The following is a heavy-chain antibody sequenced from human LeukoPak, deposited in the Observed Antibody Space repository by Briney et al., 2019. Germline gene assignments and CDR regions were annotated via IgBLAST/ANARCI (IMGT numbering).Heavy chain of an antibody. V-gene: IGHV3-9*01. CDR1: GFTFDDYA. CDR3: AKGYFGNYMDV. CDR2: ISWNSGSI. J-gene: IGHJ6*03. Sequence: GGSLRLSCAASGFTFDDYAMHWVRQAPGKGLEWVSGISWNSGSIGYADSVKGRFTISRDNAKNSLYLQMNSLRAEDTALYYCAKGYFGNYMDVWGKGTTVTVPS. D-gene: IGHD3-9*01.